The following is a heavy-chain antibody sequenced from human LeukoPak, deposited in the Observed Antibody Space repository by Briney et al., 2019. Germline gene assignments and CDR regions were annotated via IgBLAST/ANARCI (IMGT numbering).Heavy chain of an antibody. V-gene: IGHV1-46*01. D-gene: IGHD6-19*01. J-gene: IGHJ4*02. CDR1: RYTFTSHY. Sequence: GASVKVSCKASRYTFTSHYMHWVRQAPGQGLEWMGIINPSGGSTSYAQKFQGRVTMTRDTSTSTVYMELSSLRSEDTAVYYCARASSVAGTCDYWGQGTLVTVSS. CDR2: INPSGGST. CDR3: ARASSVAGTCDY.